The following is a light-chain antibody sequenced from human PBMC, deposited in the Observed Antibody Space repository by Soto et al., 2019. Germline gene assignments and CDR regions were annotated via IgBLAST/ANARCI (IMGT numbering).Light chain of an antibody. CDR1: QSVTSRY. V-gene: IGKV3-20*01. Sequence: IVLTQSPGTLPLSPGERATLSCRAGQSVTSRYIAWYQQKPGQAPRLLVYGASARATGTPDSFSGSGSGTDFTLTISRQEPDDFALYYCQQYGTSQLTFGGGTKVEI. CDR3: QQYGTSQLT. J-gene: IGKJ4*01. CDR2: GAS.